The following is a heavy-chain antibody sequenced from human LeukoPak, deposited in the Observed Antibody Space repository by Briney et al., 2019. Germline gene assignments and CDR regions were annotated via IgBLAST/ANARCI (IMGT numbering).Heavy chain of an antibody. CDR1: GGSISSGDYY. CDR3: ARDRSGGSNDY. CDR2: IYYSGST. V-gene: IGHV4-30-4*08. J-gene: IGHJ4*02. D-gene: IGHD3-3*01. Sequence: SETLSLTCTVSGGSISSGDYYWSWIRQPPGKGLEWIGYIYYSGSTYYNPSLKSRVTISVDTSKNQFSLKLSSVTAADTAVYYCARDRSGGSNDYWGQGTLVSVSS.